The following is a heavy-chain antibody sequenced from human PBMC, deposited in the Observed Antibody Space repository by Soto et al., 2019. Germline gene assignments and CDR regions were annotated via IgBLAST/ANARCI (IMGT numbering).Heavy chain of an antibody. V-gene: IGHV1-3*01. Sequence: ASVKVSCKASGYTFTSYAMHWVRQAPGQRLEWMAWINAGNGNTKYSQKFQGRVTITRDTSASTAYMELSSLRSEDTAVYYCARDRRYCSGGSCSYGMDVCGQGTTVTDSS. D-gene: IGHD2-15*01. CDR3: ARDRRYCSGGSCSYGMDV. CDR1: GYTFTSYA. CDR2: INAGNGNT. J-gene: IGHJ6*02.